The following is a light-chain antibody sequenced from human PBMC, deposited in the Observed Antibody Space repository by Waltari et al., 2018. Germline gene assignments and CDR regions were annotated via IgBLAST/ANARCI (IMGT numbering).Light chain of an antibody. V-gene: IGKV1-5*03. J-gene: IGKJ2*03. Sequence: DIQMTQSPSTLSASVGDRAPITCRASQSIGDWMAWYQQEPGKAPKLLIYRASTLQSGVPSRFSGSGSGTEFTLTISSLQPDDFGSYYCQYYYLYSRGFGQGTKVEIK. CDR2: RAS. CDR3: QYYYLYSRG. CDR1: QSIGDW.